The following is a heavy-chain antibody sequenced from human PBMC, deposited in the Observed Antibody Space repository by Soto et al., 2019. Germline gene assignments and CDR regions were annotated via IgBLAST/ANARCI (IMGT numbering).Heavy chain of an antibody. D-gene: IGHD6-19*01. CDR3: ARILRDSQGWYHHDF. CDR2: ISKSGST. CDR1: GGSIETFY. J-gene: IGHJ4*02. V-gene: IGHV4-59*01. Sequence: QVQLQESGPGLVKPSETLSLTCTVSGGSIETFYWSWIRQPPRKGLEWIGYISKSGSTSYNPSLESRVTVSVDTAKNEFSLKLNSVTAADTATYYCARILRDSQGWYHHDFWGQGTLVTVAS.